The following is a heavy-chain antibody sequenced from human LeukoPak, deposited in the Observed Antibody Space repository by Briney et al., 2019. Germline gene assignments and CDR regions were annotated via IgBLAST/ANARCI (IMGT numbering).Heavy chain of an antibody. CDR3: ARGRGYTSSSSLDY. V-gene: IGHV4-34*01. Sequence: SETLSLTCTVYGGSFSGYYWTWIRQPPGKGLEWIGESNHSGSTNCNPSLKSRVTISVDTSKNQFSLKLSSVTAADTAVYYCARGRGYTSSSSLDYWGQGALVTVSS. CDR1: GGSFSGYY. CDR2: SNHSGST. D-gene: IGHD6-6*01. J-gene: IGHJ4*02.